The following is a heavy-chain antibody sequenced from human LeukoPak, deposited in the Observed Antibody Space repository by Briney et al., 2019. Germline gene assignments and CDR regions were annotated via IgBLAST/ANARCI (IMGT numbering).Heavy chain of an antibody. J-gene: IGHJ4*02. V-gene: IGHV3-66*01. Sequence: SGGSLRLSCVASGFNVSSTYMNWVRQAPGKGLEWVSLINSGGTTYYPDSVKGRFTIARDNSKNTLFLQMNSLRAEDSGVYYCARDPYDSSWGLCYFDYWGQGNLVTVSS. CDR2: INSGGTT. CDR3: ARDPYDSSWGLCYFDY. D-gene: IGHD3-22*01. CDR1: GFNVSSTY.